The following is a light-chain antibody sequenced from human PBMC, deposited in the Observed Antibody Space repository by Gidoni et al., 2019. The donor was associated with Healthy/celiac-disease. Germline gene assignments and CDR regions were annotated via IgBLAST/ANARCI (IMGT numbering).Light chain of an antibody. CDR3: MQALQTPT. CDR1: QSLLHSNGYNY. J-gene: IGKJ1*01. CDR2: LGS. Sequence: DIVMHQSPLSLPVTPGEPASISCRSSQSLLHSNGYNYLDWYLQKPGQSPQLLIYLGSNRASGVPDRFSGSGSGTDFTLKISRVEAEDVGVYYCMQALQTPTFGQGTKVEIK. V-gene: IGKV2-28*01.